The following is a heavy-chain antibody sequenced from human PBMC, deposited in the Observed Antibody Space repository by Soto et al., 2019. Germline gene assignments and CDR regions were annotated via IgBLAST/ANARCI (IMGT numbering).Heavy chain of an antibody. CDR1: GYTFTGYY. CDR3: AREKSDYRYYYYGMDV. V-gene: IGHV1-2*02. Sequence: GASVKVSCKASGYTFTGYYMHWVRQAPGQGLEWMGWINPNSGGTNYAQKFQGRVTMTRDTSISTAYMELSRLRSDNTAVYYCAREKSDYRYYYYGMDVWGQGTTVTVSS. D-gene: IGHD4-4*01. CDR2: INPNSGGT. J-gene: IGHJ6*02.